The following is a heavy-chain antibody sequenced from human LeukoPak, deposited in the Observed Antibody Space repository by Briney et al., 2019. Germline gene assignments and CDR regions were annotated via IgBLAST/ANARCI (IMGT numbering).Heavy chain of an antibody. Sequence: QTGGSLRLSCAASGFTFGSYWMSWVRQVPEKGLEWVANIKEDGRDKTYVDSVRGRFTTSRDNAKNSMYLQMNSLRIEDTAVYYCARDLPVDYWGQGTLVTVSS. CDR1: GFTFGSYW. D-gene: IGHD4-17*01. CDR2: IKEDGRDK. V-gene: IGHV3-7*01. CDR3: ARDLPVDY. J-gene: IGHJ4*02.